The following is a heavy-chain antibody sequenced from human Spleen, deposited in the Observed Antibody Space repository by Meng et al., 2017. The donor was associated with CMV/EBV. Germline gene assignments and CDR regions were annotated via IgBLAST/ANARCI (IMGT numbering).Heavy chain of an antibody. CDR3: TKLGRGTYGDY. J-gene: IGHJ4*02. CDR2: INPDNGFT. D-gene: IGHD1-26*01. V-gene: IGHV1-2*02. Sequence: ASVKVSCKASENTLTGYYLHWVRQAPGQGLQWMGWINPDNGFTNYAQRFQGRVTMTRDTSISTVYMELGRLTSDDTAVYYCTKLGRGTYGDYWGQGTLVTVSS. CDR1: ENTLTGYY.